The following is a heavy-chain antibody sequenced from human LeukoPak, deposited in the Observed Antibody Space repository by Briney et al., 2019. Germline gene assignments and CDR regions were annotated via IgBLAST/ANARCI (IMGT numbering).Heavy chain of an antibody. D-gene: IGHD6-19*01. CDR3: ARMFGSSGWYGYYYYMDV. Sequence: GGSLRLSCAASGFTFSSYWMHWVRQAPGKGLVWVSRIKSDGSSTSYADSVKGRFTISRDNAKNSLYLQMNSLRAEDTAVYYCARMFGSSGWYGYYYYMDVWGKGTTVTVSS. J-gene: IGHJ6*03. V-gene: IGHV3-74*01. CDR1: GFTFSSYW. CDR2: IKSDGSST.